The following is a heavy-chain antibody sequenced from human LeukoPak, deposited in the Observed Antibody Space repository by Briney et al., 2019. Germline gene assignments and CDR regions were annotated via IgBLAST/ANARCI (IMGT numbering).Heavy chain of an antibody. CDR2: ISWNSGSI. CDR1: GFTFDDYA. J-gene: IGHJ4*02. D-gene: IGHD3-22*01. V-gene: IGHV3-9*01. CDR3: AKTTGAYYYDSSGYPFDY. Sequence: GRSLRLSCAASGFTFDDYAMHWVRQAPGKGLEWVSGISWNSGSIGYADSVKGRFTISRDNAKNSLYLQMNGLRAEDTALYYCAKTTGAYYYDSSGYPFDYWGQGTLVTVSS.